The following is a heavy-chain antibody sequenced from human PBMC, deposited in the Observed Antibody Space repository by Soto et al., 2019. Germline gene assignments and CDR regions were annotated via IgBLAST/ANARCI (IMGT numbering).Heavy chain of an antibody. V-gene: IGHV3-30*18. CDR3: AKNLWFGDTWDYYGMDV. CDR2: ISYDGSNK. D-gene: IGHD3-10*01. CDR1: GFTFSSYG. J-gene: IGHJ6*02. Sequence: QVQLVESGGGMVQPGRSLRLSCAASGFTFSSYGMHWVRQAPGKGLEWVAVISYDGSNKYYADSVKGRFTISRDNSKNTLYLQMNSLRAEDTAVYYCAKNLWFGDTWDYYGMDVWGQGTTVTVSS.